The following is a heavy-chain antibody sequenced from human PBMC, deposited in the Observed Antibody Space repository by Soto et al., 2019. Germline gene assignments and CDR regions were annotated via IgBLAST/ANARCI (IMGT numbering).Heavy chain of an antibody. CDR2: IYYSGST. CDR3: ARVPIAGGAITDY. J-gene: IGHJ4*02. Sequence: PSETLSLTCTVSGGSISSGDYYWSWIRQPPGKGLEWIGYIYYSGSTYYNPSLKSRVTISVDTSKNQFSLKLSSVTAADTAVYYCARVPIAGGAITDYWGQGTLVTVSS. V-gene: IGHV4-30-4*01. CDR1: GGSISSGDYY. D-gene: IGHD3-16*01.